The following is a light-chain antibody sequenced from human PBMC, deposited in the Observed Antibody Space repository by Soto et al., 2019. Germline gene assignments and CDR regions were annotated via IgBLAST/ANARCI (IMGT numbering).Light chain of an antibody. CDR2: GVS. J-gene: IGLJ2*01. V-gene: IGLV2-8*01. CDR3: SSYAGSNKVV. Sequence: QSALTQPPSASGSLGQSATISCTGTSSDVGGYNYVSWYQQHPGKAPKLMIYGVSKRPSGVPDRFSGSKSGNTASLTVSGLQAGDEADYYCSSYAGSNKVVFGGGTQLTVL. CDR1: SSDVGGYNY.